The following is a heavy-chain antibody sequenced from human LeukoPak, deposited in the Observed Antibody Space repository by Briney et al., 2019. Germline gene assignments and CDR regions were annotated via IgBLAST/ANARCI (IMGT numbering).Heavy chain of an antibody. J-gene: IGHJ5*02. CDR2: IYTSGST. D-gene: IGHD6-13*01. CDR1: GGSISSGSYY. Sequence: PSETLSLTCTVSGGSISSGSYYWSWIRQPAGKGLEWIGRIYTSGSTNYNPSLKSRVTISVDTSKNQFSLKLSSVTAADTAVYYCARVRYSSSWYNKWFDPWGQGTLVTVSS. CDR3: ARVRYSSSWYNKWFDP. V-gene: IGHV4-61*02.